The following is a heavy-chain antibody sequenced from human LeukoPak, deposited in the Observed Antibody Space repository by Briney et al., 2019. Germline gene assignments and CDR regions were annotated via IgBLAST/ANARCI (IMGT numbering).Heavy chain of an antibody. CDR3: ATETNGRHYDY. CDR1: GLAFSTSG. J-gene: IGHJ4*02. Sequence: GGSLRLSCTASGLAFSTSGFNWVRQAPGKGLEWVASIGPTGSDRYHADSIKGRFTVSRDNANNFLYLQMNSLRAEDTAVYYCATETNGRHYDYWGQGTLLTVSS. CDR2: IGPTGSDR. V-gene: IGHV3-21*06. D-gene: IGHD1-14*01.